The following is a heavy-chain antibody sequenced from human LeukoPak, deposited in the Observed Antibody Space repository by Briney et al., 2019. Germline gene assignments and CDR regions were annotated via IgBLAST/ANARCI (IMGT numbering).Heavy chain of an antibody. CDR3: ARTLAAVTNWFDP. J-gene: IGHJ5*02. CDR2: INPSGGST. Sequence: ASVKVSCKASGYTFTSYYMHWVRQAPGQGLEWMGIINPSGGSTSYAQKFQGRVTMTRDMSTSTVYMELSSLRSDDTAVYYCARTLAAVTNWFDPWGQGTLVTVSS. CDR1: GYTFTSYY. V-gene: IGHV1-46*01. D-gene: IGHD6-13*01.